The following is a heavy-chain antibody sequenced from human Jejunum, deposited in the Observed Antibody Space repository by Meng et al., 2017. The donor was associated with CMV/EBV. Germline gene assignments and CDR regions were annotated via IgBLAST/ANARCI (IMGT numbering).Heavy chain of an antibody. Sequence: GDSIRSHCWSWIRQPPGKGLEWMGYIYYSGSATYNPSLRSRITISVDTSKNQFSLNLRSVTAADTAMYFCARGLGHASNNSHDSWGQGTLVTVSS. CDR3: ARGLGHASNNSHDS. D-gene: IGHD1-1*01. J-gene: IGHJ4*02. V-gene: IGHV4-59*11. CDR2: IYYSGSA. CDR1: GDSIRSHC.